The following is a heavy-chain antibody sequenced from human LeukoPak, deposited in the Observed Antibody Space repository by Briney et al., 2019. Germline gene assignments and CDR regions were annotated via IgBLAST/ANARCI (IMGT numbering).Heavy chain of an antibody. CDR3: VGHYYDSGRYTQDAFDV. D-gene: IGHD3-10*01. V-gene: IGHV4-39*01. J-gene: IGHJ3*01. CDR2: IYYSGST. CDR1: GGSISSSSYY. Sequence: SETLSLTCTVSGGSISSSSYYWGWIRQSPGKGLEWIGSIYYSGSTYYNPSLKSRVTISVDTSKNQFSLKLSSVTAADTAVYYCVGHYYDSGRYTQDAFDVWGQGTMVTVSS.